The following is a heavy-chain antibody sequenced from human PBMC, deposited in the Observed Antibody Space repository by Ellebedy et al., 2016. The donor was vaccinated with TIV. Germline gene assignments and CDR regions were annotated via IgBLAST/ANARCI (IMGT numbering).Heavy chain of an antibody. CDR1: GGSISGYY. J-gene: IGHJ3*02. CDR3: ARVVQGHAFDI. D-gene: IGHD6-6*01. V-gene: IGHV4-4*07. Sequence: MPSETLSLTCTVSGGSISGYYWSWLRQPAGKGLEWIGRIFSSGSTNYNPSLKSRVTLSLDTSKNQFSLKLSSVTAADTAVYYCARVVQGHAFDIWGQGTRVTVSS. CDR2: IFSSGST.